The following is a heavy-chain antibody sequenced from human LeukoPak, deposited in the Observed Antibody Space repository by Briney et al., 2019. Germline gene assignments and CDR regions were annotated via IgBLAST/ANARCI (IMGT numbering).Heavy chain of an antibody. D-gene: IGHD6-13*01. J-gene: IGHJ5*02. CDR2: IIPILGIA. Sequence: ASVKVSCKASGGTFSSYAISWVRQAPGQGLEWMGRIIPILGIANYAQKFQGRVTITADKSTSTAYMELSSLRSEDTAVYHCARSIAAAGINWFDPWGQGTLVTVSS. V-gene: IGHV1-69*04. CDR1: GGTFSSYA. CDR3: ARSIAAAGINWFDP.